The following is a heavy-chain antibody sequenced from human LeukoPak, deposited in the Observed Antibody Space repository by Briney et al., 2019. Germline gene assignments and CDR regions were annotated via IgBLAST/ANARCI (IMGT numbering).Heavy chain of an antibody. D-gene: IGHD6-13*01. J-gene: IGHJ4*02. CDR2: ISYDGSNK. CDR3: ARDYRGSSSWYLDY. Sequence: GGSLRLSCAASGFTFSSYAMHWVRQAPGKGLEWVAVISYDGSNKYYADSVKGRFTISRDNSKNTLYLQMNSLRAEDTAVYYCARDYRGSSSWYLDYWGQGTLVTVSS. CDR1: GFTFSSYA. V-gene: IGHV3-30-3*01.